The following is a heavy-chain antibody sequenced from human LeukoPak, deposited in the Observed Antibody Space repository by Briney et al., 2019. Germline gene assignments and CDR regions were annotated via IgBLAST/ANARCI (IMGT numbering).Heavy chain of an antibody. D-gene: IGHD5-18*01. V-gene: IGHV3-21*01. CDR3: ARAVGYSYGPGIGY. J-gene: IGHJ4*02. Sequence: GGSLRLSCAASGFTFSSYSMNWVRQAPGKGLEWVSSISSSSSYIYYADSVKGRFTISRDNAKNSLYLQMNSLRAEDTAVYYCARAVGYSYGPGIGYWGQGTLVTVSS. CDR1: GFTFSSYS. CDR2: ISSSSSYI.